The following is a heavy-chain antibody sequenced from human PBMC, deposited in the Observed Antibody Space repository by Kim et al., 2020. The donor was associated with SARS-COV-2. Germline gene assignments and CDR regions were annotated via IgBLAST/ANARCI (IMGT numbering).Heavy chain of an antibody. CDR1: GYSFNTNW. V-gene: IGHV5-51*01. CDR2: MYPGDSDS. D-gene: IGHD5-18*01. CDR3: ARHPGGNKFGSFDQ. Sequence: GESLKISCKGSGYSFNTNWIGWVRQMPGKGLEWMGIMYPGDSDSRYNPSVQGQVTMSIDKFLSIAYLEWNSLKASDTAMYYCARHPGGNKFGSFDQWGLGTMVTVSS. J-gene: IGHJ4*02.